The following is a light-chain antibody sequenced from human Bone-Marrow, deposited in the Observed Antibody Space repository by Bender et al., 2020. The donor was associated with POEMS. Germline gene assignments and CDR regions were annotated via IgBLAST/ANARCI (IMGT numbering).Light chain of an antibody. CDR3: QAWDSTTYVL. CDR2: QSS. CDR1: SSNVGHNF. V-gene: IGLV3-1*01. J-gene: IGLJ2*01. Sequence: TQPPSVSAAPGQKVTISCSGSSSNVGHNFASWYQQKPGQAPVLVIYQSSKRPSGIPERFSGSNSGNTATLTISGTQAMDEADYYCQAWDSTTYVLFGGGTKLTVL.